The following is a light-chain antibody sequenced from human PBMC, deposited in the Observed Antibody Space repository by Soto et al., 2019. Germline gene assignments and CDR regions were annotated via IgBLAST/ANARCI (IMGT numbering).Light chain of an antibody. J-gene: IGLJ2*01. CDR2: STN. V-gene: IGLV1-44*01. CDR1: SSNIGSNS. CDR3: AAWDDTLNGHVV. Sequence: QSVLTQPPSASGTPGQRVTISCSGSSSNIGSNSANWYQQLPGTAPKLVMYSTNQRPSGVPDRFSGSKSGPSASLAISDLQSEDEADYYCAAWDDTLNGHVVFGGGTKLTVL.